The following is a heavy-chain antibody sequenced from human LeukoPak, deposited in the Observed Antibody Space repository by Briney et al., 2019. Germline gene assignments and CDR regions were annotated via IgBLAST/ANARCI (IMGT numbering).Heavy chain of an antibody. CDR3: ARRSIAAAATLDY. Sequence: PSETLSLTCTVSGGSISSYYWSWIQQPPGKGLEWIGYIYYSGSTNYNPSLKSRVTISVDTSKNQFSLKLSSVTAADTAVYFCARRSIAAAATLDYWGQGILVTVSS. J-gene: IGHJ4*02. D-gene: IGHD6-13*01. CDR1: GGSISSYY. CDR2: IYYSGST. V-gene: IGHV4-59*08.